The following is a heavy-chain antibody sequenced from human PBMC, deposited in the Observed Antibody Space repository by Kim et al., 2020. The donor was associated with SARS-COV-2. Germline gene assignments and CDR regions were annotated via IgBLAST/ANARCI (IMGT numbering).Heavy chain of an antibody. CDR2: ISPNSGGT. CDR1: GYSFTGYS. Sequence: ASVKVSCKASGYSFTGYSVHWVRQAPGQGLEWMGRISPNSGGTIYAQKFQGRVTMTRDTSISTAYMELSRLTSDDAVVYYCARGSERSYNWFDPGGQGTLVRVSS. D-gene: IGHD1-1*01. CDR3: ARGSERSYNWFDP. J-gene: IGHJ5*02. V-gene: IGHV1-2*05.